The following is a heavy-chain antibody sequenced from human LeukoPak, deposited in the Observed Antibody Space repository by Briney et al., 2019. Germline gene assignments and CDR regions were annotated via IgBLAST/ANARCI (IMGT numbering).Heavy chain of an antibody. V-gene: IGHV3-11*01. CDR3: ARTLVYGDYGEGLRY. D-gene: IGHD4-17*01. CDR2: ISSSGITI. Sequence: PGWALRLSFSASVLTFIDYYRSWIRQAGSKGVDGVAYISSSGITIYYADSVKGQFTISRDNAKNSLYLQMNSLRAEDTAVYSCARTLVYGDYGEGLRYWGQGTLVTVSS. J-gene: IGHJ4*02. CDR1: VLTFIDYY.